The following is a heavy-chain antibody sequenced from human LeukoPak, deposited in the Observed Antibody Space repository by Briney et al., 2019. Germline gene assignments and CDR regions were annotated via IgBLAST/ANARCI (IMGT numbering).Heavy chain of an antibody. J-gene: IGHJ6*02. CDR1: GGSFSGYY. Sequence: SETLSLTCGVYGGSFSGYYWSWIRQPPGKGLEWIGEINHSGTTNYNPSLKSRVTISVDTSKNQFSLKLSSVTAADTAAYYCARSRHFGSGSYPLYYGMDVWGQGTTVTVSS. D-gene: IGHD3-10*01. CDR3: ARSRHFGSGSYPLYYGMDV. CDR2: INHSGTT. V-gene: IGHV4-34*01.